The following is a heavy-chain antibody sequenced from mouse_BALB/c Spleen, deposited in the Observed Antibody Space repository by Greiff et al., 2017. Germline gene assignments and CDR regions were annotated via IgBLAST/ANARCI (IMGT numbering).Heavy chain of an antibody. CDR3: ARANYYGSSYYFDY. CDR1: GFTFTDYY. CDR2: IRNKANGYTT. V-gene: IGHV7-3*02. J-gene: IGHJ2*01. Sequence: EVKLVESGGGLVQPGGSLRLSCATSGFTFTDYYMSWVRQPPGKALEWLGFIRNKANGYTTEYSASVKGRFTISRDNSQSILYLQMNTLRAEDSATYYCARANYYGSSYYFDYWGQGTTLTVSS. D-gene: IGHD1-1*01.